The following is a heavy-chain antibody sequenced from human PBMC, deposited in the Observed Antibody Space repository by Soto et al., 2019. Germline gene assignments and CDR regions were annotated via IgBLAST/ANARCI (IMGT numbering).Heavy chain of an antibody. D-gene: IGHD3-22*01. CDR3: ARVVVVIPPGYYYAMDV. CDR2: ISSTSSTT. V-gene: IGHV3-48*02. J-gene: IGHJ6*02. Sequence: GGSLRLSCAASGFTFSNYNVNWVRQARGKGLEWVSYISSTSSTTYYSDSVKGRFTISRDNGKNSLFLQMNSLRDEDTAVYYCARVVVVIPPGYYYAMDVWGQGTTVTVS. CDR1: GFTFSNYN.